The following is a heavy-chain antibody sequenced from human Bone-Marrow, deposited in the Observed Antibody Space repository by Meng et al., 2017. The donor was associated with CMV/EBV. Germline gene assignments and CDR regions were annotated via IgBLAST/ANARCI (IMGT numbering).Heavy chain of an antibody. V-gene: IGHV1-8*01. J-gene: IGHJ4*02. D-gene: IGHD6-13*01. CDR3: ARGRTAAAGRGFFEY. Sequence: ASVKVSCKASGYTFTSYEINWVRQATGQGLEWMGWMNPNFGTTGFAQKFQGRVTMTRSTSIATAYMELSSLTYDDTAVYYCARGRTAAAGRGFFEYWVQGALVTVSS. CDR1: GYTFTSYE. CDR2: MNPNFGTT.